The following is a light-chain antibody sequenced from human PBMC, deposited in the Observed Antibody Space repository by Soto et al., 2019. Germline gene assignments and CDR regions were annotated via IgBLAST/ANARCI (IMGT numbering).Light chain of an antibody. V-gene: IGLV2-23*02. J-gene: IGLJ7*01. CDR3: CSYAGTSTHTV. Sequence: QSVLTQPASVSGSPGQSITISCTGTSSDVGSYKLVSWYQQHPGKAPKLMISEVSKRPSGISDRFSGSKSGSTASLTISGLQAEDEAVYYCCSYAGTSTHTVFGGGTKLTVL. CDR2: EVS. CDR1: SSDVGSYKL.